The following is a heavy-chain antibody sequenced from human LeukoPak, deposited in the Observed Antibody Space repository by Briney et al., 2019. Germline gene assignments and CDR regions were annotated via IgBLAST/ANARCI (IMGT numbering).Heavy chain of an antibody. D-gene: IGHD2-2*02. CDR2: IWYDGSNK. Sequence: PGRSLRLSCAASGFTFSSYGMHWVRQAPGKGLEWVAVIWYDGSNKYYADSVKGRFTISRDNSKNTLYLQMNSLRAEDTAVYYCAPNYPRYCSSTSCYTGDYWGQGALVTVSS. CDR1: GFTFSSYG. J-gene: IGHJ4*02. V-gene: IGHV3-33*01. CDR3: APNYPRYCSSTSCYTGDY.